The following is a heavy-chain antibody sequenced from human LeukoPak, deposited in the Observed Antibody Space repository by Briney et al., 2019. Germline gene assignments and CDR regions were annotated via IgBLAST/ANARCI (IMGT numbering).Heavy chain of an antibody. Sequence: PGGTLRLSCALSGFTFRSYWMHWGRQAPGKGLVWVSRINSDGYSTNYAHSVKGRFTISRDNAKNTLYLQMNSLRVEDTAMYYCASPYSGSYYGFDYWGQGTLVTVSS. CDR1: GFTFRSYW. J-gene: IGHJ4*02. CDR2: INSDGYST. V-gene: IGHV3-74*01. D-gene: IGHD1-26*01. CDR3: ASPYSGSYYGFDY.